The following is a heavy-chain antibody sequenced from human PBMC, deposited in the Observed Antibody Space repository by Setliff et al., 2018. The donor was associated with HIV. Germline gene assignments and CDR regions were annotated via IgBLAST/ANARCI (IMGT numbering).Heavy chain of an antibody. V-gene: IGHV4-59*08. D-gene: IGHD2-21*02. CDR1: GGSVNSYY. CDR2: IYKSGTT. CDR3: GRLSETAMASFDS. Sequence: PSETLSLTCSVSGGSVNSYYWSWIRQPPGKGLEWIGYIYKSGTTNYSPSLKSRVTISAGPSKNQFSLKLTSVTAADTAVYYCGRLSETAMASFDSWGQGILVTVSS. J-gene: IGHJ4*02.